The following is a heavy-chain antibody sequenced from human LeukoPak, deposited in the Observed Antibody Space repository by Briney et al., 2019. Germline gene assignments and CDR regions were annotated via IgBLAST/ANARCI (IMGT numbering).Heavy chain of an antibody. D-gene: IGHD1-14*01. J-gene: IGHJ5*02. CDR2: INHSGST. CDR1: GGSFSGYY. V-gene: IGHV4-34*01. CDR3: ARRGSNRHIP. Sequence: SETLSLTCAVYGGSFSGYYWSWIRQPPGKGLEWIGEINHSGSTNYNPSLKSRVTISVDTSKNQFSLKLSSVTAADTAVYYCARRGSNRHIPWGQGTLVTVYS.